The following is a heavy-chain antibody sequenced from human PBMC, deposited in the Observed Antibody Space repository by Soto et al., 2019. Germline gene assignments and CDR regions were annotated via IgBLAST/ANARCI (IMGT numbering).Heavy chain of an antibody. D-gene: IGHD2-8*01. CDR1: GGSISSSSYY. CDR3: ARLGLGYCTNGVCPPDRDYYYYGMDV. J-gene: IGHJ6*02. Sequence: SETLSLTCTVSGGSISSSSYYWGWIRQPPGKGLEWIGSIYYSGSTYYNPSLKSRVTISVDTSKNQFSLKLSSVTAADTAVYYCARLGLGYCTNGVCPPDRDYYYYGMDVWGQGTTVTVSS. CDR2: IYYSGST. V-gene: IGHV4-39*01.